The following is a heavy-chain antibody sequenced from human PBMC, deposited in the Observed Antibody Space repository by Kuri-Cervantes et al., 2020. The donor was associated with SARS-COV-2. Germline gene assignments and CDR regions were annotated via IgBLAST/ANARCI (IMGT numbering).Heavy chain of an antibody. Sequence: GESLKISCAASGFNLSSYGMHWVRQAPGKGLEWVAVIWYDGSNKYYADSVKGRFTISRDNSKNTLYLQMNSLRAEDTAVYYCARDLGSPLVVSFADYMDVWGKGNTVTVSS. CDR1: GFNLSSYG. CDR3: ARDLGSPLVVSFADYMDV. D-gene: IGHD2-2*01. V-gene: IGHV3-33*01. CDR2: IWYDGSNK. J-gene: IGHJ6*03.